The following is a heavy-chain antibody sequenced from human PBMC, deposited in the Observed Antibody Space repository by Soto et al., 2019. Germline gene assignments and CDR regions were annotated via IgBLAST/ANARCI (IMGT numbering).Heavy chain of an antibody. CDR1: GYTFTTFW. J-gene: IGHJ5*02. CDR3: ARLFCSTDTCDSWFDP. D-gene: IGHD1-26*01. CDR2: IDPRDSQT. Sequence: PGESLKISCTGCGYTFTTFWISWVRQMPGKGLEWMGRIDPRDSQTNYSPSFQGHVTISVDKSISTAYLQWDSLKASDTAMYYCARLFCSTDTCDSWFDPWGQGTLVTVSS. V-gene: IGHV5-10-1*01.